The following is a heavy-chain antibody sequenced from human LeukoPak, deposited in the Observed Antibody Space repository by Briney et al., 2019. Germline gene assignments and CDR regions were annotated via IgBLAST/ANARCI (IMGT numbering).Heavy chain of an antibody. J-gene: IGHJ6*02. CDR1: GFTFSSYS. D-gene: IGHD3-22*01. CDR2: ISSSSSYI. CDR3: ASTPWSYYYDSSGYYKKRGSDYYYGMDV. Sequence: GGSLRLSCAASGFTFSSYSMNWVRQAPGKGLEWVSSISSSSSYIYYADSVKGRFTISRDNSKNTLYLQMNSLRAEDTAVYYCASTPWSYYYDSSGYYKKRGSDYYYGMDVWGQGTTVTVSS. V-gene: IGHV3-21*01.